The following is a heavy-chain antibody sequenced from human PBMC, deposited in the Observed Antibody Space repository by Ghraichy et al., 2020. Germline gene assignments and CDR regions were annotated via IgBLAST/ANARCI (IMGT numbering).Heavy chain of an antibody. D-gene: IGHD2-21*02. CDR1: GFTFSNAW. CDR2: IKSKTDGGTT. V-gene: IGHV3-15*01. CDR3: TTDLPDTYCGGDCYS. J-gene: IGHJ4*02. Sequence: GGSLRLSCAASGFTFSNAWMSWVRQAPGKGLEWVGRIKSKTDGGTTDYAAPVKGRFTISRDDSKNTLYLQMNSLKTEDTAVYYCTTDLPDTYCGGDCYSWGQGTLVTVSS.